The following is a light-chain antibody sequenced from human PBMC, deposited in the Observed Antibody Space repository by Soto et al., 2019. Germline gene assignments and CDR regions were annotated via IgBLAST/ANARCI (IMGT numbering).Light chain of an antibody. CDR1: QGIGSW. J-gene: IGKJ4*01. CDR3: QQANSFPALT. V-gene: IGKV1-12*01. CDR2: GAS. Sequence: DIQMTQSPSSVSASVGDRVTNTCRASQGIGSWLAWYQQKPGKAPKLLIYGASSLPSGVPSRFSGSGSGTDFTLTISSLQAEDFATYYCQQANSFPALTFGGGTTVEIK.